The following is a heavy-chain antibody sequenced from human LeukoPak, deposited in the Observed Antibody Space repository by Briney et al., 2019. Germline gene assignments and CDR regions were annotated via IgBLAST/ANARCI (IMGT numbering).Heavy chain of an antibody. CDR3: ASTLSGWLDP. J-gene: IGHJ5*02. V-gene: IGHV1-46*01. Sequence: ASVKVSFKASDDTFTRYHIHWVRQAPGQGLEWMGIINPSGGPTTYAQKFQGRVTMTGDTSTSTIYMEMSSLTSEDTAVHYCASTLSGWLDPWGQGTLVTVPS. CDR2: INPSGGPT. D-gene: IGHD1-26*01. CDR1: DDTFTRYH.